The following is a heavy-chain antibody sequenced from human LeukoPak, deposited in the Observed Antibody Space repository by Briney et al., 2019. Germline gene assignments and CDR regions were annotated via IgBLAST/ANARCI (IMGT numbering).Heavy chain of an antibody. V-gene: IGHV4-59*01. J-gene: IGHJ5*02. CDR2: IYYSGST. D-gene: IGHD2-2*01. CDR3: ARDVVPAAMNWFDP. CDR1: IGLLSRYY. Sequence: SDTLTLTCSVSIGLLSRYYWRWIRQPPGEGLEWIGYIYYSGSTNYNPSLNSRVTISVDTSKNQFSLKLSSVTAVDTAVYYCARDVVPAAMNWFDPWGQETLVTVSS.